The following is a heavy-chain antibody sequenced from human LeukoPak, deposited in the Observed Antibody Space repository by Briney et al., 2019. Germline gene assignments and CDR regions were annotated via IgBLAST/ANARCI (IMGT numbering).Heavy chain of an antibody. CDR3: ARLLVVVPGASIHWFDP. V-gene: IGHV7-4-1*02. D-gene: IGHD2-2*01. CDR1: GYTFTNYA. Sequence: GASVKVSCKASGYTFTNYAMNWVRQAPGQGLEWMGWINTNTGNPTYAQGFTGRFVFSVDTSVSTAYLKISSLKAEDTAVYYCARLLVVVPGASIHWFDPWGQGTLVTVSS. J-gene: IGHJ5*02. CDR2: INTNTGNP.